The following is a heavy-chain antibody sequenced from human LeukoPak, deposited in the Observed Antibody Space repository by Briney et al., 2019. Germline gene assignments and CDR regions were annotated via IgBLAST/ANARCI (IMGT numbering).Heavy chain of an antibody. CDR1: GFTSRVLY. V-gene: IGHV3-11*01. CDR2: ITSSGRAI. J-gene: IGHJ4*02. Sequence: GGSLRLSYAAPGFTSRVLYMSCIRQAPGKGLEWVSYITSSGRAIYYADSVQGRFTISRDNARNSLYLQMNGLRAEDTAVYYCASDIVANSGDFWGQGILVTVSS. CDR3: ASDIVANSGDF. D-gene: IGHD5-12*01.